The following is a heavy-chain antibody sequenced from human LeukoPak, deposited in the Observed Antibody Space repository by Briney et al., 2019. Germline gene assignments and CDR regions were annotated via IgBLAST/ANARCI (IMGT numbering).Heavy chain of an antibody. V-gene: IGHV3-21*01. D-gene: IGHD3-3*01. CDR1: GFTFSSHS. CDR3: ARGISIFGVAASDY. J-gene: IGHJ4*02. CDR2: IGGGGSNT. Sequence: GGSLRLSCAASGFTFSSHSMNWVRQAPGKGLEWVSSIGGGGSNTYYADSLKGRFTISRDNAKNSLYLQMKSLRAEDTALYYCARGISIFGVAASDYWGQGTLVTVSS.